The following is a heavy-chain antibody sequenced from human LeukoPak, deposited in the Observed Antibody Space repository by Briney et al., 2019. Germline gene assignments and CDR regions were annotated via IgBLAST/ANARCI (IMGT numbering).Heavy chain of an antibody. CDR3: ASGPMVIKAFDI. CDR2: INHSGST. CDR1: GGSFSGYY. V-gene: IGHV4-34*01. D-gene: IGHD3-22*01. Sequence: KPSETLSLTCAVYGGSFSGYYWSWIRQPPGKGLEWIGEINHSGSTNYNPSLKSRVTISVDTSKNQFSLKLSSVTAADTAVYCCASGPMVIKAFDIWGQGTMVTVSS. J-gene: IGHJ3*02.